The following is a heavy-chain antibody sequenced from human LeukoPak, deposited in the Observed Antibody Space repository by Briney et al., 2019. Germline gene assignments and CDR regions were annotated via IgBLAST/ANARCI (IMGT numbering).Heavy chain of an antibody. CDR2: LYSDGNT. CDR3: ARGVEPLAANTLAY. Sequence: GGSLRLSCVASGFIVITNEMNWVRQAPGKGLDWVAVLYSDGNTKYADSVQGRFTISRDNSKNTLYLEMNSLSPDDTAVYDCARGVEPLAANTLAYWGQGTLVTVSS. J-gene: IGHJ4*02. CDR1: GFIVITNE. V-gene: IGHV3-53*01. D-gene: IGHD1-14*01.